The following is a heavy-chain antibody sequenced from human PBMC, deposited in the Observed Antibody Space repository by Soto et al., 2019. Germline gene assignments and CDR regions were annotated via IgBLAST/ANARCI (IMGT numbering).Heavy chain of an antibody. Sequence: EVQLLESGGGLVQPGGSLRLSCAASGFTFTNYAMSWVRQAPGKGLEWVSTISGGGDGTYYADSVKGHFPISRDNSKNTLYLQMNSLRVEDTAIYYCAKKGLGSLKTFCSGSGCHYAFDIWGQGTRVTVSS. CDR1: GFTFTNYA. D-gene: IGHD6-19*01. CDR2: ISGGGDGT. V-gene: IGHV3-23*01. J-gene: IGHJ3*02. CDR3: AKKGLGSLKTFCSGSGCHYAFDI.